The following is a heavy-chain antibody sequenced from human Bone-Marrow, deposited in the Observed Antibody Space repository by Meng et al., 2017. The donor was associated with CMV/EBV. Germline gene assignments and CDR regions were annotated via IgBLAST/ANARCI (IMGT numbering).Heavy chain of an antibody. CDR3: ARDPGWGALDY. Sequence: GESLRLSCAVSGFDFTKSWMSWVRQAPGRGLEWVANMYVDGNEQYYVDSVKGRFTISRDIARKSLFLQMGSLRAEDTAVYYCARDPGWGALDYWGQGILVTVSS. V-gene: IGHV3-7*01. D-gene: IGHD1-26*01. CDR1: GFDFTKSW. J-gene: IGHJ4*02. CDR2: MYVDGNEQ.